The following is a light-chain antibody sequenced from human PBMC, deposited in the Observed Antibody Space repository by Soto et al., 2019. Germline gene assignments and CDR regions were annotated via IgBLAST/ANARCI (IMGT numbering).Light chain of an antibody. CDR2: DAS. CDR3: QQRRNSIT. V-gene: IGKV3-11*01. CDR1: QSVSRY. Sequence: EIVLTQSPATLSLSPGERATLSCRASQSVSRYLAWYQQKPGQAPRLLIYDASNRATGIPARFSGSGSGTDFTLTISSLEPEDFAVYYCQQRRNSITFGQGTRLEIK. J-gene: IGKJ5*01.